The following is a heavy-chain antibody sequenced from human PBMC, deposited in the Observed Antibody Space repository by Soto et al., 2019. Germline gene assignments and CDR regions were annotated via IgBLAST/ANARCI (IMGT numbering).Heavy chain of an antibody. V-gene: IGHV3-30-3*01. Sequence: QVQLVESGGGVVQPGRSLRLSCAASGFTFSSYAMHWVRQAPGKGLEWVAVISYDGSNKYYADSVKGRFTISRDNSKNTLYLQMNSLRAEDTAVYYCARGGKYYYGSGSYGWFDPWGQGTLVTVSS. J-gene: IGHJ5*02. D-gene: IGHD3-10*01. CDR2: ISYDGSNK. CDR1: GFTFSSYA. CDR3: ARGGKYYYGSGSYGWFDP.